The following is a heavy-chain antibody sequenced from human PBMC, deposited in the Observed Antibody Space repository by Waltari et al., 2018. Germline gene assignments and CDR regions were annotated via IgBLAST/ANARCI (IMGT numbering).Heavy chain of an antibody. CDR2: GHNNGGT. CDR3: AQWNAPNRCFDS. V-gene: IGHV4-59*12. Sequence: QVQLQESGPGLVEPSETVSLTCGGSGGPISSYFWNWIRQPPGKGLEWIGYGHNNGGTKYNPSLKSRATISVDRSTNQVSLRLTSTTPADTAVYYCAQWNAPNRCFDSWGQGTLVTVSS. D-gene: IGHD1-1*01. J-gene: IGHJ4*02. CDR1: GGPISSYF.